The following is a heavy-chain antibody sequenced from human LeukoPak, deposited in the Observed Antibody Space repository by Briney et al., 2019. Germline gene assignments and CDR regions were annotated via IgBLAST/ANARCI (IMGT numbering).Heavy chain of an antibody. D-gene: IGHD1-14*01. J-gene: IGHJ4*02. Sequence: GGSLGLSCAASGLAFSSSTMSWVRQAPGKGLECVSIISGSGAATYYTDSVTGRFTISRDNSKNTLFLQMNSLRAEDTAVYYCAGRPSGEGLAPLDYWGQGALVAVSS. CDR3: AGRPSGEGLAPLDY. V-gene: IGHV3-23*01. CDR2: ISGSGAAT. CDR1: GLAFSSST.